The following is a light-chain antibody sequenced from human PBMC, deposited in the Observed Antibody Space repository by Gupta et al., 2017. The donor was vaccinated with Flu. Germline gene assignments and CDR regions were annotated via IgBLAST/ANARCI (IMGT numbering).Light chain of an antibody. CDR2: VIS. CDR3: MQSVYPPT. CDR1: LSIRHGTGYTY. J-gene: IGKJ5*01. Sequence: ISCTFSLSIRHGTGYTYLYWYLQKPGQSPQLLIYVISNRFSGVPERFSGSGSETSFTLNISRVAAEDVGVYYCMQSVYPPTFGQGTRLEIK. V-gene: IGKV2-29*02.